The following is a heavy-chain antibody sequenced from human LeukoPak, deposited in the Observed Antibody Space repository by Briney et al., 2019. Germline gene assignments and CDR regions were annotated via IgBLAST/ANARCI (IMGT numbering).Heavy chain of an antibody. CDR2: ISTSSSST. J-gene: IGHJ4*02. V-gene: IGHV3-11*05. CDR1: GFTFSDYY. D-gene: IGHD6-19*01. CDR3: ARDRAGAPHDS. Sequence: PGGSLRLFCGACGFTFSDYYKIGIRHAPGKALEWVSYISTSSSSTNYADSVKGRFTISRDNAKNSLYLQMNSLRADDTAVYYCARDRAGAPHDSWGQGTLVTVSS.